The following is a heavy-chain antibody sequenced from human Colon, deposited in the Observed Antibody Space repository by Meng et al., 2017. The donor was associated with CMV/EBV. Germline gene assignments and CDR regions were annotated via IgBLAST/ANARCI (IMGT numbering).Heavy chain of an antibody. CDR1: GFTFSNHE. CDR3: VRCSSTSCYRGNWFDP. CDR2: ISYDGSHE. D-gene: IGHD2-2*01. J-gene: IGHJ5*02. V-gene: IGHV3-30-3*01. Sequence: GGSLRLSCAASGFTFSNHEMHWVRQAPGKGLEWVAVISYDGSHEYYADSVRGRFTISRDNSKNTLYLQMNSLRAEDTAVYYCVRCSSTSCYRGNWFDPWGQGTLVTVSS.